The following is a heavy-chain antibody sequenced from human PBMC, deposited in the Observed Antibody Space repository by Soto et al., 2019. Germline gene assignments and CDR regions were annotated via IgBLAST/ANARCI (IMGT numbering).Heavy chain of an antibody. J-gene: IGHJ4*02. V-gene: IGHV1-8*01. CDR3: ARRVLRFLEWLPRAFDY. Sequence: QVQLVQSGAEVKKPGASVKVSCKASGYTFTSYDINWVRQATGQGLEWMGWMNPNSGNTGYAQKFQGRVTMTRNTSISTAYMELSSLRSEDTAEYYCARRVLRFLEWLPRAFDYWGQGTLVTVSS. D-gene: IGHD3-3*01. CDR2: MNPNSGNT. CDR1: GYTFTSYD.